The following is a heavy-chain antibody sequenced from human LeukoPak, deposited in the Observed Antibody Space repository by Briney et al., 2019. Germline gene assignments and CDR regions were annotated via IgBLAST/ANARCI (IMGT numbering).Heavy chain of an antibody. Sequence: PGGSLRLSCVTSGLTFSRSWMSWVRLAPGKGLEWVANIKQDGSEKYYVDSVKGRFTISRDNAKNSLYLQMNSLRAEDTAVYYCASGNRRTDYWGQGTLVTVSS. CDR2: IKQDGSEK. V-gene: IGHV3-7*01. D-gene: IGHD3-10*01. J-gene: IGHJ4*02. CDR3: ASGNRRTDY. CDR1: GLTFSRSW.